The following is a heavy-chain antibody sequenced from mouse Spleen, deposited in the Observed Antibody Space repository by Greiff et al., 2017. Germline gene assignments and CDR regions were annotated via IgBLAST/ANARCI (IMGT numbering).Heavy chain of an antibody. CDR1: GFTFSDYG. CDR2: ISSGSSTI. V-gene: IGHV5-17*01. Sequence: DVKLVESGGGLVKPGGSLKLSCAASGFTFSDYGMHWVRQAPEKGLEWVAYISSGSSTIYYADTVKGRFTISRDNAKNTLFLQMTSLRSEDTAMYYCARYGNDWYFDVWGAGTTVTVSS. J-gene: IGHJ1*01. D-gene: IGHD2-1*01. CDR3: ARYGNDWYFDV.